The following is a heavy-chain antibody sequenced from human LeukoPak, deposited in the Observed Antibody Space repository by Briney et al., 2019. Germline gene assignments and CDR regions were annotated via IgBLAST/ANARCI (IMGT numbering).Heavy chain of an antibody. Sequence: GRSLRLSCAGSGFIFNNYAMHWVRQPPGKGLEWVSGISWNSGSIDYADSVKGRFTISRNNAKNSLYLQMNSLRVEDTAFYYCAKDNRRHYTSGPNPDSLHWGQGALVTVSS. V-gene: IGHV3-9*01. CDR1: GFIFNNYA. CDR2: ISWNSGSI. CDR3: AKDNRRHYTSGPNPDSLH. J-gene: IGHJ4*02. D-gene: IGHD6-19*01.